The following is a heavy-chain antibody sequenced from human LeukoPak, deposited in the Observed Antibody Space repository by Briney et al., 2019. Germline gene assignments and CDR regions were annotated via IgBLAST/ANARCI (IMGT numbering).Heavy chain of an antibody. CDR2: IYPGDSDT. V-gene: IGHV5-51*01. J-gene: IGHJ3*02. D-gene: IGHD2-2*01. CDR3: ARLDRADCSTRCSRGSGAFDI. Sequence: GESLTISCRTSGYSFSDHWIGWVRQMPGKGLEWTALIYPGDSDTRYNPSFRGQVSISADKSISTAYLHWSSLTGSDTAMYHCARLDRADCSTRCSRGSGAFDIWGPGTMVTVSS. CDR1: GYSFSDHW.